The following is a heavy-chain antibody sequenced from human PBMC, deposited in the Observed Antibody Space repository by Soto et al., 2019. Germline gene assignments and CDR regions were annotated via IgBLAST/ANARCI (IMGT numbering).Heavy chain of an antibody. Sequence: TLSLTCTVSVGSISSGGYYWSLIRQPPGKGLEWIGYIYYSGSTYYNPSLTSRVTISVDTSKNQFSLKLSSVTAADTAVYYCAKLRFLEWLTPRVDYAYGMDVWGQGTTVTVS. CDR1: VGSISSGGYY. J-gene: IGHJ6*02. V-gene: IGHV4-30-4*01. CDR3: AKLRFLEWLTPRVDYAYGMDV. CDR2: IYYSGST. D-gene: IGHD3-3*01.